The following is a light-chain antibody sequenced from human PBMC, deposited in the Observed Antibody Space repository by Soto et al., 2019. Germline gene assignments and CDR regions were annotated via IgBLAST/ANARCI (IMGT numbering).Light chain of an antibody. CDR1: QSVANNY. Sequence: EIVLTQSPGTLSLSPGEIATLSCRASQSVANNYLAWYQQKPGEAPRFLMYDASSRATGIPDRFSGSGSGTDFTLTISRLEPEDFAVYYCERYGSTPLTFGGGTKVEIK. CDR3: ERYGSTPLT. V-gene: IGKV3-20*01. CDR2: DAS. J-gene: IGKJ4*01.